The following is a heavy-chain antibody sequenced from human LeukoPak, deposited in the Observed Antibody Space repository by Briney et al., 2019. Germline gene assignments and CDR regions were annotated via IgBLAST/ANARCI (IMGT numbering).Heavy chain of an antibody. CDR3: AKGRFDWLSYIDY. CDR1: GFTYSSYA. CDR2: ISGSGGST. D-gene: IGHD3-9*01. Sequence: GGSLRLSCAGSGFTYSSYAMSWVRQAPGKGLEWVSSISGSGGSTYYADSVKGRFTISRDNSKNTLYLQMNSLRAEDTALYYCAKGRFDWLSYIDYWGQGTLVTVSS. V-gene: IGHV3-23*01. J-gene: IGHJ4*02.